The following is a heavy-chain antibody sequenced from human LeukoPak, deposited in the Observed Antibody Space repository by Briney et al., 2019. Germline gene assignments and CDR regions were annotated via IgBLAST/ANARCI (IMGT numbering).Heavy chain of an antibody. V-gene: IGHV4-34*01. CDR2: INHSGYT. CDR1: GVPFSNYY. Sequence: SETLSLTCGVSGVPFSNYYWSWVRQSPTQGLEWIGEINHSGYTNYNPSLKSRVPMSIDTSKNQFSLMLTSVTAADTGVYYCTRAVAGHPDWGQGTLVTVSS. CDR3: TRAVAGHPD. D-gene: IGHD6-19*01. J-gene: IGHJ4*02.